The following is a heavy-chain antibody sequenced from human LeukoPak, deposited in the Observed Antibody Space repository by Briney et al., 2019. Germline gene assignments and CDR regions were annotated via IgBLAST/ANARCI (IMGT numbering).Heavy chain of an antibody. Sequence: GGSLRLSCAASGFTFTKYGMSWVRQAPGKGLEWISTIGDSGAYTYYADSVKGRFTISRDNSRNTVYLQMNSLRAEDTAVYYCANDLGWIQLNLGRGQGTLVTVSS. CDR2: IGDSGAYT. CDR1: GFTFTKYG. CDR3: ANDLGWIQLNLG. J-gene: IGHJ4*02. V-gene: IGHV3-23*01. D-gene: IGHD5-18*01.